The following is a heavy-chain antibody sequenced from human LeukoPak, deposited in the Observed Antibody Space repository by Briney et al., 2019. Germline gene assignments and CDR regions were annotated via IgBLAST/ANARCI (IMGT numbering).Heavy chain of an antibody. J-gene: IGHJ4*02. CDR3: ARGSRYGDYPYYCDF. CDR2: IRFDGSNK. D-gene: IGHD4-17*01. CDR1: GFTFSSYG. Sequence: GGSLRLSCAASGFTFSSYGMHWVRQAPGKGLEWVAFIRFDGSNKYYADSVKGRFTISRDNSKSTLYLQMNSLRAEDTAVYYCARGSRYGDYPYYCDFWGQGTLVTVSS. V-gene: IGHV3-30*02.